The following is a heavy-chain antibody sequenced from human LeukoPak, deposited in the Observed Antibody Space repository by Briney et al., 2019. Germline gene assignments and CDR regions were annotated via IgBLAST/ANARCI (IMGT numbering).Heavy chain of an antibody. CDR2: IRSDGSNK. J-gene: IGHJ6*02. CDR1: GFTFSSYG. V-gene: IGHV3-30*02. Sequence: PGGSLRLSCAASGFTFSSYGMHWVRQAPGKGLEWVAFIRSDGSNKYYAASVKGRFTISRDNSKNTLYLQMNSLRAEDTAVYYCATNYGSGSPYGMDVWGQGTTVTVSS. CDR3: ATNYGSGSPYGMDV. D-gene: IGHD3-10*01.